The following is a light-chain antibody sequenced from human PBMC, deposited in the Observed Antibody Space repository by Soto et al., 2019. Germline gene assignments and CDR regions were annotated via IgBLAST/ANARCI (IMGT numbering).Light chain of an antibody. CDR3: QQTYTIPIT. Sequence: DLQMTQSPSSLSASVGDRVTIICRASQGVSRYLNWYQQKPGKAPELLVYAASSLQSGVPSRFSASGSGTDFTLTINSLRPEDFATYYCQQTYTIPITFGQGTRLEI. CDR2: AAS. CDR1: QGVSRY. J-gene: IGKJ5*01. V-gene: IGKV1-39*01.